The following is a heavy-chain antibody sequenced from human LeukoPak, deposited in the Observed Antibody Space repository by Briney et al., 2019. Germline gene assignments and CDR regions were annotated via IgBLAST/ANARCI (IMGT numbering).Heavy chain of an antibody. CDR1: GYTFTSYY. Sequence: ASVNVSCKASGYTFTSYYMHWVRQAPGQGLERMGIINPSGGSTSYAQKFQGRVTMTREMSTSTVYMELSSLRSEDTAVYYCATPGLTMVRGVITRSFDYWGQGTLVTVSS. CDR2: INPSGGST. CDR3: ATPGLTMVRGVITRSFDY. D-gene: IGHD3-10*01. J-gene: IGHJ4*02. V-gene: IGHV1-46*01.